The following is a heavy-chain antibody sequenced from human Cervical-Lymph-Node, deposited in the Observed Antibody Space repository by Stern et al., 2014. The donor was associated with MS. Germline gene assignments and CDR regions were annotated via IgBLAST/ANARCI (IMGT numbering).Heavy chain of an antibody. V-gene: IGHV1-69*01. J-gene: IGHJ3*02. CDR1: GGTLSSHG. D-gene: IGHD3-22*01. CDR3: ARDEPYDSGVFDI. CDR2: IVPLFQSP. Sequence: QVQLVQSGAEVKKPGSSVNVSCKASGGTLSSHGFSWVRQAPGQGLEWMGGIVPLFQSPHYAQKFQGRLTIIADESTSTVYRELSSLRSEDTAVYYCARDEPYDSGVFDIWGKGTLVTVSS.